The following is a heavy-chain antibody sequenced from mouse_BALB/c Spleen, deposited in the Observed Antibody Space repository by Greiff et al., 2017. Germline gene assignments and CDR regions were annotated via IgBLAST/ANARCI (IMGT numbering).Heavy chain of an antibody. Sequence: EVNVVESGGDLVKPGGSLKLSCAASGFTFSSYGMSWVRQTPDKRLEWVATISSGGSYTYYPDSVKGRFTISRDNAKNTLYLQMSSLKSEDTAMYYCARVLRSYYFDYWGQGTTLTVSS. V-gene: IGHV5-6*01. J-gene: IGHJ2*01. CDR1: GFTFSSYG. D-gene: IGHD1-1*01. CDR2: ISSGGSYT. CDR3: ARVLRSYYFDY.